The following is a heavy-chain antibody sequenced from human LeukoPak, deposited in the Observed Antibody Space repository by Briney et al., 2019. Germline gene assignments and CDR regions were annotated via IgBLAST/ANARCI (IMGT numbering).Heavy chain of an antibody. D-gene: IGHD1-26*01. CDR3: ARERGRGRDSPWFDY. J-gene: IGHJ4*02. V-gene: IGHV3-53*01. CDR1: GFIVSGDF. Sequence: GGSLRLSCAASGFIVSGDFMSWVRQAPGKGLEWVSVIYSDGSTYYADSVKGRFTISRDNSKNTLDLQMTGLRAEGTAVYYCARERGRGRDSPWFDYWGQGTLVTVSS. CDR2: IYSDGST.